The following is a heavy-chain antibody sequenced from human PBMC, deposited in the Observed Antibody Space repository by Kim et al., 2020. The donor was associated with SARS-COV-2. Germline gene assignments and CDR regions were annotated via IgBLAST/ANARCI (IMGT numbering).Heavy chain of an antibody. D-gene: IGHD3-10*01. Sequence: SVKGRFTISRDNSKNTLYLQMNSLRAEDTAVYYCAKAPFSGSYYISSFDYWGQGTLVTVSS. CDR3: AKAPFSGSYYISSFDY. J-gene: IGHJ4*02. V-gene: IGHV3-23*01.